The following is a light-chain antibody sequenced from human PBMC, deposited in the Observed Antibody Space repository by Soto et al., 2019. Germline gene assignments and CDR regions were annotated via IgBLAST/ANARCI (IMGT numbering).Light chain of an antibody. Sequence: QSVLTQPPSVSGAPGQRVTISCTGSSSNIGAGYDVHWYQQLPGRAPKLLIYGNTNRPSGVPDRFSGSKSGTSASLVITGLQAEDDADYYCLSFDSSLSVVFGGGTKLTVL. V-gene: IGLV1-40*01. J-gene: IGLJ2*01. CDR2: GNT. CDR1: SSNIGAGYD. CDR3: LSFDSSLSVV.